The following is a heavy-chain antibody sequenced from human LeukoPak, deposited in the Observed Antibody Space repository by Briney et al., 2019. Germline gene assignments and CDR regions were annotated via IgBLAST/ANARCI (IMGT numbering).Heavy chain of an antibody. J-gene: IGHJ5*02. CDR2: IYHTGNT. CDR1: GGSISSGIYS. CDR3: ARGRKGYCSSTSCYTNWFDP. D-gene: IGHD2-2*02. V-gene: IGHV4-30-2*01. Sequence: SQTLSLTCAVSGGSISSGIYSWNWIRQPPGKGLEWIGYIYHTGNTYYNPSLKSRVTISVDRSKNQFSLKLTSVTAADTAVYYCARGRKGYCSSTSCYTNWFDPWGQGTLVTVSS.